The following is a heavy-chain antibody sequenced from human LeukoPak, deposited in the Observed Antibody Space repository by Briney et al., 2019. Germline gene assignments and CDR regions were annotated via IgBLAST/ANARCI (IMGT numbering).Heavy chain of an antibody. CDR1: GFTVRSNY. J-gene: IGHJ4*02. V-gene: IGHV3-53*01. CDR2: IYSGGST. CDR3: ARMERFLEWSFDY. D-gene: IGHD3-3*01. Sequence: PGGSLRLSCAASGFTVRSNYMSWVRPAPGKGLEWVSVIYSGGSTYYADSVKGRFTISRDNSKNTLYLQMNSLRAEDTAVYYCARMERFLEWSFDYWGQGTLVTVSS.